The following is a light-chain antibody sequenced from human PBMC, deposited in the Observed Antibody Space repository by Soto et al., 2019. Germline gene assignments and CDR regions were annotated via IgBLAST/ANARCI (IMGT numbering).Light chain of an antibody. CDR3: AAWDDSLNGVV. J-gene: IGLJ2*01. CDR1: SSNIGSNT. Sequence: QSVLTQPPSASGTPGQRLTISCSGNSSNIGSNTVNWYQQLPGTAPKLLIYSNNQRPSGVPDRFSGSKSGTSASLAISGLQSEDEADYYCAAWDDSLNGVVFGGGTKVTVL. CDR2: SNN. V-gene: IGLV1-44*01.